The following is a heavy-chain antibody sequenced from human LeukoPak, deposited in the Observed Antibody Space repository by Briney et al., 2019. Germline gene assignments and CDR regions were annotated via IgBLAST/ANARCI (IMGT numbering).Heavy chain of an antibody. V-gene: IGHV1-46*01. CDR2: INPSGGST. Sequence: ASVKVSFKASGYTFTSYYMHWVRQAPGHGLERMGIINPSGGSTSYAQKFQGRVTMTRDTSTNTVYMELSSLRSEDTAVYFCARATLSDYYFNYWGQGTLVTVSS. CDR1: GYTFTSYY. CDR3: ARATLSDYYFNY. J-gene: IGHJ4*02.